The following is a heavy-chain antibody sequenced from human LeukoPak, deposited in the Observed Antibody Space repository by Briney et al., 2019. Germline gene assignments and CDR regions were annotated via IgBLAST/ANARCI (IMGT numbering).Heavy chain of an antibody. J-gene: IGHJ4*02. Sequence: KPSGTLSLPCAVSGGSISSSNWWRWVRQPPGKGLEWMGEIYHSGSTNYNPSLKSRVTISVDKSKNQFSLQLSSVTAADTAVYYCAMITFGGVLPLDYWGQGTLVTVSS. V-gene: IGHV4-4*02. CDR2: IYHSGST. CDR3: AMITFGGVLPLDY. CDR1: GGSISSSNW. D-gene: IGHD3-16*01.